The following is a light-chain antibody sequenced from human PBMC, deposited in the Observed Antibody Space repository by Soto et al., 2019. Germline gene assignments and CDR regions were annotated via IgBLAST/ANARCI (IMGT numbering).Light chain of an antibody. V-gene: IGLV3-1*01. CDR3: QAWDSSSVV. CDR2: QDK. Sequence: SYELTQPPSVSVSPGQTASITCSGDKLGEKYVCWFQQKPGQSPLLVIYQDKNRPSDIPERFSGSNSGNTATLTITGTRAMDEADYYCQAWDSSSVVFGGGTKLTVL. CDR1: KLGEKY. J-gene: IGLJ2*01.